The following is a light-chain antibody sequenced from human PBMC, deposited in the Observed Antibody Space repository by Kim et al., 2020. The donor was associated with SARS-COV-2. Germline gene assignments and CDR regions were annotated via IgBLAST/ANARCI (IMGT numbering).Light chain of an antibody. V-gene: IGKV3-11*01. CDR3: QQRHSWPLT. J-gene: IGKJ4*01. CDR2: DVS. CDR1: QYINNY. Sequence: EIVLTQSPATLSLSPGERATLSCRASQYINNYLAWYQQKRGQAPRLLIYDVSNRATGTPARFSGSGSGTDFTLTISSLEPEDFAVYYCQQRHSWPLTFGGGTKVDIK.